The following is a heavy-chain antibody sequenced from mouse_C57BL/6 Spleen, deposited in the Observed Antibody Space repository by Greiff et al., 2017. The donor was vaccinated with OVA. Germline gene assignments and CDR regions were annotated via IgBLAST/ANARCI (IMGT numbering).Heavy chain of an antibody. J-gene: IGHJ1*03. CDR3: ARGGYYDYDRYFDV. CDR2: IDPSDSYT. V-gene: IGHV1-69*01. Sequence: VQLQQPGAELVMPGASVKLSCTASGYTFTSYWMHWVKQRPGQGLEWIGEIDPSDSYTNYNQKFKGKSTLTVDKSSSTAYMQLSSLTSEDSAVYYCARGGYYDYDRYFDVWGTGTTVTVSS. CDR1: GYTFTSYW. D-gene: IGHD2-4*01.